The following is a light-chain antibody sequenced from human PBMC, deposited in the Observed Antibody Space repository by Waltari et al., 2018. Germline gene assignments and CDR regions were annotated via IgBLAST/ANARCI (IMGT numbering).Light chain of an antibody. Sequence: DIQMTQSPSSLSASVGDRVTITCRASQSISSYLNWYQQKPGKAPKLLIYAASSLQSGVPSRFSGSGSGTDFTLTISSLQPEDFATYYCQQSHSTRVTFGGGTKVEIK. CDR1: QSISSY. V-gene: IGKV1-39*01. CDR2: AAS. J-gene: IGKJ4*01. CDR3: QQSHSTRVT.